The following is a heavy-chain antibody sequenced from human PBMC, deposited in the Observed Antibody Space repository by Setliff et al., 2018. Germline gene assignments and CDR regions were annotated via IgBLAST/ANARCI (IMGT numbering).Heavy chain of an antibody. D-gene: IGHD3-10*01. CDR1: GGSISSSY. CDR2: IYSSGST. Sequence: SETLSLTCTVSGGSISSSYWSWIRQPPGKGLEWIGYIYSSGSTNYNPSLKSRLIISVDAPDNQFSVKLSSVTAADTAVYYCARHKSNGSGSYPSLYMDVWGKGIMVTVSS. CDR3: ARHKSNGSGSYPSLYMDV. J-gene: IGHJ6*03. V-gene: IGHV4-59*08.